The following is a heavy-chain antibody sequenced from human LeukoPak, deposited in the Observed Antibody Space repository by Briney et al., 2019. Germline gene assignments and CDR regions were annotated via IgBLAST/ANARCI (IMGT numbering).Heavy chain of an antibody. V-gene: IGHV4-39*07. D-gene: IGHD4-11*01. Sequence: SETLSLTCSVSGGSISSSSYYWGWIRQPPGKGLEWIGSIYHSGSTYYNPSLKSRVTISVDTSKNQFSLKMTSVTAADTAFYFCARSEINDYMNYWGQGMPVTVSS. CDR3: ARSEINDYMNY. CDR1: GGSISSSSYY. J-gene: IGHJ4*02. CDR2: IYHSGST.